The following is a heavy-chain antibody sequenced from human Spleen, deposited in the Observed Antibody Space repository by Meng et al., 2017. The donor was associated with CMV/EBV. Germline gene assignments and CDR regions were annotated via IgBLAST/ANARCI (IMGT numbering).Heavy chain of an antibody. CDR2: INPSGGST. J-gene: IGHJ4*02. Sequence: ASVKVSCKASGYTFTIYYIHWVRQAPGQGLEWMGMINPSGGSTNFAQKFQGRITMTRDTSISTVYLELSSLRSDDTAMYYCARVVMAEQQLDYWGQGTLVTVSS. D-gene: IGHD1/OR15-1a*01. V-gene: IGHV1-2*02. CDR3: ARVVMAEQQLDY. CDR1: GYTFTIYY.